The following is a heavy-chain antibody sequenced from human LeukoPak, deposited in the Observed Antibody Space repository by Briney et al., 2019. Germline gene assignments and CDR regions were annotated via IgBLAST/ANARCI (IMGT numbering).Heavy chain of an antibody. D-gene: IGHD7-27*01. V-gene: IGHV1-8*01. J-gene: IGHJ4*02. Sequence: ASVKVSCKTSGYTFTNYDINWVRQATGQGLEWMGWMSPNNGNTGYAQKFQGRVTMTRATSINTAYMELSSLRSEDTAVYYCASNPPRTGDFNYWGQGALVTVSS. CDR1: GYTFTNYD. CDR2: MSPNNGNT. CDR3: ASNPPRTGDFNY.